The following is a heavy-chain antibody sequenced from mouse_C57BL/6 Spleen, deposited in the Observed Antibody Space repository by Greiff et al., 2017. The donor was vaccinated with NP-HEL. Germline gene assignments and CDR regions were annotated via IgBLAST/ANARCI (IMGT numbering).Heavy chain of an antibody. CDR2: INPNNGGT. Sequence: VQLQQSGPELVKPGASVKISCKASGYTFTDYYMNWVKQSHGKSLEWIGDINPNNGGTSYNQKFKGKATLTVDKSSSTAYMELRSLTSEDSAVYYCAMMEGLYYDYDGGFAYWGQGTLVTVSA. D-gene: IGHD2-4*01. J-gene: IGHJ3*01. CDR3: AMMEGLYYDYDGGFAY. CDR1: GYTFTDYY. V-gene: IGHV1-26*01.